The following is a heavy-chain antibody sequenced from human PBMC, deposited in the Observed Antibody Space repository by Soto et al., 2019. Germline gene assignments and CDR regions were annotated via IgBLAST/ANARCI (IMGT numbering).Heavy chain of an antibody. CDR2: ISSNGGST. CDR3: VKDRVVITGWFDP. J-gene: IGHJ5*02. CDR1: GFTFSCYA. V-gene: IGHV3-64D*06. Sequence: GGSLRLSCSASGFTFSCYAMHWVRQAPGKGLEYVSAISSNGGSTYYADSVKGRFTISRDNSKNTLCLQMSSLRAEDTAVYYCVKDRVVITGWFDPWGQGTLVTVS. D-gene: IGHD3-22*01.